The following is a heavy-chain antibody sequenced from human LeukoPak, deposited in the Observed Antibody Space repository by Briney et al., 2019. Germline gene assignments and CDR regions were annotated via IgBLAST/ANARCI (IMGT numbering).Heavy chain of an antibody. V-gene: IGHV4-34*01. Sequence: PSETLSLTCAVYGGSFSGYYWSWIRQPPGKGLEWIGEINHSGSTNYNPSLKSRVTISVDTSKNQFSLKLSSVTAADTAVYYCARRNSSGYYSIYWYFDLWGRGTLVTVSS. CDR3: ARRNSSGYYSIYWYFDL. D-gene: IGHD3-22*01. J-gene: IGHJ2*01. CDR1: GGSFSGYY. CDR2: INHSGST.